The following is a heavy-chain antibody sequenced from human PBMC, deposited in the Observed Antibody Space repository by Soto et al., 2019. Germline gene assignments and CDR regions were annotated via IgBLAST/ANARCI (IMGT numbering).Heavy chain of an antibody. Sequence: SETLSLTCAVYGGSFSGYYWSWIRQPPGKGLEWIGEINHSGSTNYNPSLKSRVTISVDTSKNQFSLKLSSVTAADTAVYYCASNIAATPLPGYSSSWRRENNWFDPWGQGTLVTVSS. V-gene: IGHV4-34*01. CDR2: INHSGST. J-gene: IGHJ5*02. D-gene: IGHD6-13*01. CDR1: GGSFSGYY. CDR3: ASNIAATPLPGYSSSWRRENNWFDP.